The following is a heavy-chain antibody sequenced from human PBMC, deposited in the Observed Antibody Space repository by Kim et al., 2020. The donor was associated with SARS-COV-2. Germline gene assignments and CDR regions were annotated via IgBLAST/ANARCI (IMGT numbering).Heavy chain of an antibody. J-gene: IGHJ4*02. CDR1: GFTFSSYE. V-gene: IGHV3-48*03. Sequence: GGSLRLSCAASGFTFSSYEMNWVRQAPGKGLEWVSYISSSGSTIYYADSVKGRFTISRDNAKNSLYLQMNSLRAEDTAVYYCASGRAVAQIFDYWGQGTLVTVSS. CDR2: ISSSGSTI. D-gene: IGHD6-19*01. CDR3: ASGRAVAQIFDY.